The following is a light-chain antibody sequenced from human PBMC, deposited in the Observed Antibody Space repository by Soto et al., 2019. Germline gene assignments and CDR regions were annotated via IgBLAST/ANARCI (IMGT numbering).Light chain of an antibody. Sequence: QSALTQPASVSGSPGQSITISCTGTSGDIGSYNRVSWYQHHPGKVPKVIIYETSKRPSGVSDRFSGSKSGNTASLTISGLQAEDEADYYCFSFTSTNTHVFGSGTKLTVL. CDR1: SGDIGSYNR. CDR3: FSFTSTNTHV. CDR2: ETS. J-gene: IGLJ1*01. V-gene: IGLV2-23*01.